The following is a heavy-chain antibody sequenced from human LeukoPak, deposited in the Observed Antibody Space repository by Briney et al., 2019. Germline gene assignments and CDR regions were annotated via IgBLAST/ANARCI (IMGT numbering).Heavy chain of an antibody. V-gene: IGHV4-34*01. CDR2: IHHSGST. D-gene: IGHD5-24*01. CDR1: GESFSGYY. CDR3: ARGGDGYPDAFDI. J-gene: IGHJ3*02. Sequence: SETLSLTCAVYGESFSGYYWTWIRQPPGKGLEWIGDIHHSGSTNYNPSLKSRVTISVDTSKNQFSLKLSSVTAADTAVYYCARGGDGYPDAFDIWGQGTMVTVSS.